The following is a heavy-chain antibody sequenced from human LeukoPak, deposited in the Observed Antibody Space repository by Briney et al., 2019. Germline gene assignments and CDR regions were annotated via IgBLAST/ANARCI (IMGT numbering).Heavy chain of an antibody. CDR1: GYTFTSYG. CDR3: ARVGYCGGDCYSNDAFDI. CDR2: ISAYNGNT. V-gene: IGHV1-18*01. J-gene: IGHJ3*02. D-gene: IGHD2-21*02. Sequence: VSVKVSCKASGYTFTSYGISWVRQAPGQGLEWMGWISAYNGNTNYAQKLQGRVTMTTDTSTSTAYMELRSLRSDDTAVYYCARVGYCGGDCYSNDAFDIWGQGTMVTVPS.